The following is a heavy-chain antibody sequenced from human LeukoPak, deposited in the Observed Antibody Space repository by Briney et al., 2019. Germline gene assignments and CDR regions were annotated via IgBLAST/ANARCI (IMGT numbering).Heavy chain of an antibody. J-gene: IGHJ4*02. CDR2: INPNSGGT. CDR1: GYTFTGYY. Sequence: GASVKVSCKASGYTFTGYYMHWVRQAPGQGLEWMGRINPNSGGTNYAQKFQGRVTMTRDTSISTAYMELSRLRPDDTAVYYCARTRHMVVTPFFVYWGQGTLVTVSS. CDR3: ARTRHMVVTPFFVY. V-gene: IGHV1-2*06. D-gene: IGHD4-23*01.